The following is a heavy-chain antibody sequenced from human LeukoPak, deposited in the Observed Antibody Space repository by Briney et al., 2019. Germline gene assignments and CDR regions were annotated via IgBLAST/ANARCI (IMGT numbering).Heavy chain of an antibody. D-gene: IGHD6-19*01. CDR3: ARDGKPWLVTSLFDH. Sequence: GASVKVSCKASGYTFTGYYMHWVRQAPGQGLEWMGWINPNSGGTNYAQKFQGRVTMTRDTSISTAYMELSRLRADDTAVYYCARDGKPWLVTSLFDHWGQGTLVTVSS. J-gene: IGHJ4*02. V-gene: IGHV1-2*02. CDR1: GYTFTGYY. CDR2: INPNSGGT.